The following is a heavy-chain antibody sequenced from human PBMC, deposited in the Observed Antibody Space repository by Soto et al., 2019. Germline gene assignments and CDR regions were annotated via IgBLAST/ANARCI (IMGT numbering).Heavy chain of an antibody. D-gene: IGHD6-19*01. V-gene: IGHV3-23*01. Sequence: PGGSLRLSCAASGLIFSKYALSWVRQTPGKGLEWVSAISGNGGSSYYADSVKGRFTISRDNSKNTPYLQMNGLRAEETAMYYCAIEVVPGYFDYWGQGTQVTVSS. CDR3: AIEVVPGYFDY. CDR1: GLIFSKYA. CDR2: ISGNGGSS. J-gene: IGHJ4*02.